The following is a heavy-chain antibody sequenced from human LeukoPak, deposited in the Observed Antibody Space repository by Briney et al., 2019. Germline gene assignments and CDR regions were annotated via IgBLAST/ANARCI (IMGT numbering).Heavy chain of an antibody. CDR3: AVGESEYFQH. CDR2: IYYSGST. V-gene: IGHV4-39*01. Sequence: SEALSLTCTVSGGSISSSSYYWGWLRQPPGRRLEWIGSIYYSGSTYYNPSLKSRVTISVDTSKNQFSLKLSSVTAADTAVYYCAVGESEYFQHWGQGTLVTVSS. D-gene: IGHD1-26*01. J-gene: IGHJ1*01. CDR1: GGSISSSSYY.